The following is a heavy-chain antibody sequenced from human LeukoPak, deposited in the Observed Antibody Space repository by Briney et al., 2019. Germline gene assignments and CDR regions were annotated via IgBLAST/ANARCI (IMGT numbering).Heavy chain of an antibody. Sequence: GESLKISCKGSDYSFTSYWVAWVRQMPGKGLERMGIIYPGDSDTRYSPSFQGQVTISADKSISTAYLQWSSLKASDTAIYYCARHYVGGATSSSMDVWGQGTTVTVSS. J-gene: IGHJ6*02. D-gene: IGHD1-26*01. CDR2: IYPGDSDT. CDR3: ARHYVGGATSSSMDV. V-gene: IGHV5-51*01. CDR1: DYSFTSYW.